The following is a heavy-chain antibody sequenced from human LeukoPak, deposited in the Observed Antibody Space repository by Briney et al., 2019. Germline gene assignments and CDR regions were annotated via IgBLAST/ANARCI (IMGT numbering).Heavy chain of an antibody. CDR1: GFTFSNAW. CDR3: TTGSSVTTLGDY. V-gene: IGHV3-15*01. J-gene: IGHJ4*02. D-gene: IGHD3-16*01. CDR2: IKSKTDGGTT. Sequence: GGSLRLSCAASGFTFSNAWMSWVRQAPGKGLEWVGRIKSKTDGGTTDYAAPVKGRFTISRDDSKNTLYLQMNSLKTEDTAVYYCTTGSSVTTLGDYWVQGTLVTVSS.